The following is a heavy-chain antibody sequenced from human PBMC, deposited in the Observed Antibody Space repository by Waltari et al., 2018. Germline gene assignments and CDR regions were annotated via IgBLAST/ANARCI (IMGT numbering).Heavy chain of an antibody. CDR1: GFTFSNAW. D-gene: IGHD1-26*01. Sequence: EVQLVESGGGLVEPGGSLRLSCAASGFTFSNAWMSWVRQAPGKGLEWVGRIKGKTDGVTTDYAEPVKGRFTVSRDDSKNTLYLQMNSLKIEDTAVYYCTTDRREGVVPQFDYWGQGTLITVSP. CDR3: TTDRREGVVPQFDY. CDR2: IKGKTDGVTT. J-gene: IGHJ4*02. V-gene: IGHV3-15*01.